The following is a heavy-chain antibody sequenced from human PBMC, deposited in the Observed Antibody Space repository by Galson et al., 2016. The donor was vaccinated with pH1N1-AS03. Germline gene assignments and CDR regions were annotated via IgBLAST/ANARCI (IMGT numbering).Heavy chain of an antibody. D-gene: IGHD2-2*01. Sequence: PALVKPTQTLTLTCTFSGFSLSTTGMRMSWIRQPPGKALEWLARIDWDDDKFYGTSLKTRLTISKDTSKNQVLLTMTNMDPVDAATYYCARMACWRGYQADYYFDDWGQGTPVTVSS. J-gene: IGHJ4*02. CDR2: IDWDDDK. CDR1: GFSLSTTGMR. CDR3: ARMACWRGYQADYYFDD. V-gene: IGHV2-70*04.